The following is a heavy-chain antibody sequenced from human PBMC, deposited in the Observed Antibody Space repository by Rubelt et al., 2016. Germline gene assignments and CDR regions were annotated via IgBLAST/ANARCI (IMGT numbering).Heavy chain of an antibody. CDR3: AKDSRSSGWYAGVDV. V-gene: IGHV3-21*04. Sequence: VQLVESGGGLVKPGGSLRLSCAASEFTFSTYSMNWVRQAPGKGLEWVSSISSSSSYIYYADSVKGRLTISREHSKNTGYLQMNSLRAEDTAVYYYAKDSRSSGWYAGVDVWGQGTTVTVSS. CDR2: ISSSSSYI. CDR1: EFTFSTYS. J-gene: IGHJ6*02. D-gene: IGHD6-19*01.